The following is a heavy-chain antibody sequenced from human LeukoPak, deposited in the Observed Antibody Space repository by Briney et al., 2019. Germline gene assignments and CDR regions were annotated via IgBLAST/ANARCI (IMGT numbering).Heavy chain of an antibody. V-gene: IGHV4-4*07. CDR2: IYSSGII. CDR3: ARDTGKSGYPDY. Sequence: SEALSLTRTVSGGSISSYYWSWIRQPAGKAPEWIGRIYSSGIINYNPSLKSRITMSLDNSKNQLSLKLSYVTAADTAVYYCARDTGKSGYPDYWGQGTLVTVSS. D-gene: IGHD3-3*01. J-gene: IGHJ4*02. CDR1: GGSISSYY.